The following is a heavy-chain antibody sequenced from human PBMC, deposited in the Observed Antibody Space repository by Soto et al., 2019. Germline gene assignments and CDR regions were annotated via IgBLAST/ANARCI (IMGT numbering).Heavy chain of an antibody. D-gene: IGHD6-13*01. V-gene: IGHV1-46*01. J-gene: IGHJ6*02. CDR3: ARDLAFSSSRYYYYGMDV. CDR2: INPSGGST. Sequence: ASVKVSCKXSGYTFTSYYMHWVRQAPGQGLEWMGIINPSGGSTSYAQKFQGRVTMTRDTSTSTVYMELSSLRSEDTAVYYCARDLAFSSSRYYYYGMDVWGQGTTVTVSS. CDR1: GYTFTSYY.